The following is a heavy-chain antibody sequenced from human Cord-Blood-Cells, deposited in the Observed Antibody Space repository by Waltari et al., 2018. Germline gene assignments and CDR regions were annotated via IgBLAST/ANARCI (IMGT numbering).Heavy chain of an antibody. CDR1: GYTLTDLS. CDR2: FDPEDGET. Sequence: QVQLVQSGAEVKKPGASVKVSCKVSGYTLTDLSTHGVRQAPGKGLEWMGGFDPEDGETIYAQKFQGRVTMTEDTSTDTAYMELSSLRSEDTAVYYCATASPITGENAFDIWGQGTMVTVSS. J-gene: IGHJ3*02. D-gene: IGHD7-27*01. V-gene: IGHV1-24*01. CDR3: ATASPITGENAFDI.